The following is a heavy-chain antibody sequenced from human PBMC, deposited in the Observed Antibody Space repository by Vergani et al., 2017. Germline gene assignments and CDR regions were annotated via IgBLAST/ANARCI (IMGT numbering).Heavy chain of an antibody. J-gene: IGHJ6*02. Sequence: EVQLLESGGGLVKPGGSLRLSCAASGFTFSDFSMSWVRQAPGKGLEWVAFIGSSGPYINYADSVKGRFIISRDNTNNSLFLQLRSLRAEDAAVYYCARGCTGGGCPDNYGMDVWGQGATVTVSS. D-gene: IGHD2-8*02. V-gene: IGHV3-21*06. CDR2: IGSSGPYI. CDR3: ARGCTGGGCPDNYGMDV. CDR1: GFTFSDFS.